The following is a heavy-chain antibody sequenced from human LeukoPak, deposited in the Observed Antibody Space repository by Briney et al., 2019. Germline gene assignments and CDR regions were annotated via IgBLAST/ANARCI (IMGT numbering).Heavy chain of an antibody. V-gene: IGHV4-39*07. J-gene: IGHJ5*02. CDR3: ARGVVVVPAARVLNWFDP. CDR1: GGSISSSSYY. D-gene: IGHD2-2*01. Sequence: WETLSLTCTVSGGSISSSSYYWGWIRQPPGKGLEWIGSIYYSGSTYYNPSLKSRVTISVDTSKNQFSLKLSSVTAADTAVYYCARGVVVVPAARVLNWFDPWGQGTLVTVSS. CDR2: IYYSGST.